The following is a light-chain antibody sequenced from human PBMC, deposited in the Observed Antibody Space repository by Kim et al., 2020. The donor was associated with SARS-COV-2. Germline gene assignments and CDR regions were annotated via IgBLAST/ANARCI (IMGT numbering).Light chain of an antibody. V-gene: IGKV3-15*01. CDR3: QQYNNWPPIT. J-gene: IGKJ5*01. CDR1: QSVASN. CDR2: GAS. Sequence: APGERATLSCRASQSVASNLAWYQQKPGQAPRLLIYGASTRATGIPARFSGSGSGTEFTLTISSLQSEDFAVYYCQQYNNWPPITFGQGTRLEIK.